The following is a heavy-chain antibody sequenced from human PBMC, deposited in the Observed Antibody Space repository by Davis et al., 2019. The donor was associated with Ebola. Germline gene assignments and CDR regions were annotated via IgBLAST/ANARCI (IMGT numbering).Heavy chain of an antibody. Sequence: SETLSLTCAVYGGSFSGYYWSWIRQPPGKGLEWIGEINHSGSTNYNPSLKRRVTISVDPSKNQFSMKLRPVTAADTAVYYCARAIGGRGGWFDPWGQGTLVTVSS. CDR3: ARAIGGRGGWFDP. CDR2: INHSGST. D-gene: IGHD3-16*01. CDR1: GGSFSGYY. J-gene: IGHJ5*02. V-gene: IGHV4-34*01.